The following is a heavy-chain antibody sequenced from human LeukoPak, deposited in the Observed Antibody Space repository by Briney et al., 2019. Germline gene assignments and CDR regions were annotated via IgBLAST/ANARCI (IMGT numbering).Heavy chain of an antibody. D-gene: IGHD2-2*02. J-gene: IGHJ5*02. V-gene: IGHV4-59*01. CDR2: IYYSGST. CDR3: ASSYCSSTSCYTYDP. CDR1: GGSISSYY. Sequence: PSETLSLTCTVSGGSISSYYWSWIRQPPGKGLEWIGYIYYSGSTNYNPSLKSRVTISVDTSKNQFSLKLSSVTAADTAVYYCASSYCSSTSCYTYDPWGQGTLVSVSS.